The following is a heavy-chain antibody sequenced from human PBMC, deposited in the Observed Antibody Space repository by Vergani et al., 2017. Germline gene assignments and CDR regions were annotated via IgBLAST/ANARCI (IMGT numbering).Heavy chain of an antibody. CDR3: ARDSHYYYYMDV. CDR2: IYYSGST. Sequence: QVQLQESGPGLVKPSETLSLPCTVSGGSISSYYWSWIRQPPGKGLEWIGYIYYSGSTNYNPSLKSRVTISVDTSKNQFSLKLSSVTAADTAVYYCARDSHYYYYMDVWGKGTTVTVSS. V-gene: IGHV4-59*01. CDR1: GGSISSYY. J-gene: IGHJ6*03.